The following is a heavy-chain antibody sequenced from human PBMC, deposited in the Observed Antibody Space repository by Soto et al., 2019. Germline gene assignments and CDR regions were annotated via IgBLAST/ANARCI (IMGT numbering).Heavy chain of an antibody. CDR3: ASYRGALYFES. J-gene: IGHJ4*02. CDR2: VFYGGT. Sequence: PSETLSLTCSVSGRSMSRNYWSWIRQSPDKGLEWLGYVFYGGTDYNPSLGGRVSMSVETSKSQFSLKLTSVTVADTAVYYCASYRGALYFESWGPGILVTVSS. V-gene: IGHV4-59*01. CDR1: GRSMSRNY. D-gene: IGHD3-16*01.